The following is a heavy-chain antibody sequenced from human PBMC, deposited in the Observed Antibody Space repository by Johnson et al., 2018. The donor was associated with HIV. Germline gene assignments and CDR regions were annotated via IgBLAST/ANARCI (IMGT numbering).Heavy chain of an antibody. Sequence: QVQLVESGGGVVQPGRSLRLSCAASGFTLTNYPMHWVRQAPGKGLEWVAVISFDGKNKFYADSVKGRFTISRDNSRNTLYLQMNSLRPEDTAVYYCARAPPYYGGYSVSDAFDIWGQGTIVTVSS. CDR1: GFTLTNYP. V-gene: IGHV3-30*04. CDR2: ISFDGKNK. J-gene: IGHJ3*02. CDR3: ARAPPYYGGYSVSDAFDI. D-gene: IGHD3-22*01.